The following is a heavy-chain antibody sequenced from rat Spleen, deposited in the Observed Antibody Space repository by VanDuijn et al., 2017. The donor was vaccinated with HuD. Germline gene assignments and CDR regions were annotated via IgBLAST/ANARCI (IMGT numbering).Heavy chain of an antibody. J-gene: IGHJ3*01. CDR1: GFTFSDYN. V-gene: IGHV5-7*01. Sequence: EVQLVESGGGLVQPGRSLKLSCAASGFTFSDYNMAWVRQAPKKGLEWVATISYDGSSNYYRDSVKGRFTISRDNAKSTLYLQMDSLRSEDTATYYCARLWLRRVHNWFAYWGQGTLVTVSS. CDR2: ISYDGSSN. CDR3: ARLWLRRVHNWFAY. D-gene: IGHD1-11*01.